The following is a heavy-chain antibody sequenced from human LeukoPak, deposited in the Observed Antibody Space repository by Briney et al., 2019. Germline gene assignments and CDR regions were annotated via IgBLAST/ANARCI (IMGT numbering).Heavy chain of an antibody. D-gene: IGHD2-2*01. Sequence: GGSLRLSCAASGFTFSSYAMSWVRQAPGKELEWVSVISGSGGSTYYADSVKGRFTISRDNSKNTLYLQMNSLRAEDTAVYYCAKDRLGYCSSTSCYGIMDVAYSSSTQFDPWGQGTLVTVSS. CDR2: ISGSGGST. V-gene: IGHV3-23*01. CDR3: AKDRLGYCSSTSCYGIMDVAYSSSTQFDP. J-gene: IGHJ5*02. CDR1: GFTFSSYA.